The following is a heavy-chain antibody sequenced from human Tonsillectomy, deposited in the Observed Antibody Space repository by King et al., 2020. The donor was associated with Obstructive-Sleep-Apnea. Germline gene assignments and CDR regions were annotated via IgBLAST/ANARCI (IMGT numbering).Heavy chain of an antibody. CDR2: ISYDGGNK. D-gene: IGHD3-3*01. Sequence: VQLVESGGGVVQPGRSLRLSCAASGFTFSSYAMHWVRQAPGKGLEWVAVISYDGGNKYYADSVKGRFTISRDNSKNTLYLQMNSLRAEDTAVYYCARVLVTIFGVVWGMDVWGQGTTVTVSS. CDR3: ARVLVTIFGVVWGMDV. J-gene: IGHJ6*02. CDR1: GFTFSSYA. V-gene: IGHV3-30*04.